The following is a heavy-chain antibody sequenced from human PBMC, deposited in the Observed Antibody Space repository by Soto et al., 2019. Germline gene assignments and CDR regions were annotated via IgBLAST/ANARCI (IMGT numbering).Heavy chain of an antibody. CDR1: GGSFSGYY. J-gene: IGHJ4*02. CDR3: ARGRSSDGSGSYYRALDY. Sequence: SETLSLTCAVYGGSFSGYYWSWIRQPPGKGLEWIGEINHSGSTNYNPSLKSRVTISVDTSKNQFSLKLGSVTAADTAVYYCARGRSSDGSGSYYRALDYWGQGTLVTVSS. CDR2: INHSGST. D-gene: IGHD3-10*01. V-gene: IGHV4-34*01.